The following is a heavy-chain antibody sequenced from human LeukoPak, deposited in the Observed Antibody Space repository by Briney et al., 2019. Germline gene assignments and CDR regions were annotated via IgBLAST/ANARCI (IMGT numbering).Heavy chain of an antibody. D-gene: IGHD1-26*01. CDR3: ARDLVGATVPD. V-gene: IGHV3-53*01. CDR1: GFTVSNNY. J-gene: IGHJ4*02. Sequence: GSLRLSCAASGFTVSNNYMTWVRQAPGKGLEWVSVIHIGGDTYYADSVKGRFTISRDNSKNTLYLQMNSLRVGDTAVYYCARDLVGATVPDWGQGTLVTVSS. CDR2: IHIGGDT.